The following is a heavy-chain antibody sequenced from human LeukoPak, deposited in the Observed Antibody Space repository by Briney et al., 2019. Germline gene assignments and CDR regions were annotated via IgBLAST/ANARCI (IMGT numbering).Heavy chain of an antibody. CDR2: ISSSSSNT. J-gene: IGHJ4*02. CDR1: GFTFRTYT. V-gene: IGHV3-21*01. D-gene: IGHD2-2*01. CDR3: VRGDARDY. Sequence: PGGSLRLSCAASGFTFRTYTMNWVRQAPGKGLEWVSSISSSSSNTHYADSVKGRFTISRDNAKNSLYLQMNSLRGEDTAVYYCVRGDARDYWGQGTLVTVSS.